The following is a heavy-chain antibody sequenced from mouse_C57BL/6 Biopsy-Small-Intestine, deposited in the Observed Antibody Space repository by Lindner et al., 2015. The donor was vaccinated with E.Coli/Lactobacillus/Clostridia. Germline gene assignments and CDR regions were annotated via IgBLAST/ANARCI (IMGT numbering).Heavy chain of an antibody. J-gene: IGHJ3*01. CDR1: GYTFTSYW. CDR2: INPSSGYT. Sequence: ESGYTFTSYWMHWVKQRPRQGLEWIGYINPSSGYTEYNQKFKDKATLTADKSSSTAYMQLSSLTSEDSAVYYCARSYYDGYHTFWGQGTLVTVSA. V-gene: IGHV1-4*01. D-gene: IGHD2-3*01. CDR3: ARSYYDGYHTF.